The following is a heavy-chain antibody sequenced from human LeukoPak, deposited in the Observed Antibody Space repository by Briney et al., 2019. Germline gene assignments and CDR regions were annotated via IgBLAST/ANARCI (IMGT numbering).Heavy chain of an antibody. V-gene: IGHV3-11*04. J-gene: IGHJ4*02. D-gene: IGHD3-22*01. CDR2: ISNSGSTI. CDR1: GFIVNTNY. CDR3: VVVFDY. Sequence: PGGSLRLSCAASGFIVNTNYMTWVRQATGKGLEWVAYISNSGSTINYADSVKGRFTISRDNAKKSLYLQMNSLRAEDTAVYYCVVVFDYWGQGTLVTVSS.